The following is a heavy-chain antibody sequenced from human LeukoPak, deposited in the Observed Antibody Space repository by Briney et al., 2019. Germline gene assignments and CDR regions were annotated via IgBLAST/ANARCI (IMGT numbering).Heavy chain of an antibody. CDR3: ARSTMVRGAHYWFDP. CDR1: GYTFTIHW. D-gene: IGHD3-10*01. Sequence: ASVKVSCQPSGYTFTIHWISQVRQAPGHGLEWVGWISAYNGNTNYAQKLRGRVTMTTDTSTSTAYMELRSLRSDDTAVYYCARSTMVRGAHYWFDPWGQGTLVTVSS. J-gene: IGHJ5*02. CDR2: ISAYNGNT. V-gene: IGHV1-18*01.